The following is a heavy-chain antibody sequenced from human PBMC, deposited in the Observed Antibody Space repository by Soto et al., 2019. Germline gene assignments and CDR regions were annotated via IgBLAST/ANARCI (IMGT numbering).Heavy chain of an antibody. V-gene: IGHV4-59*08. CDR3: ARLPVVAATYYYYYYMDV. J-gene: IGHJ6*03. CDR2: IYYSGST. CDR1: GGSISSYY. Sequence: PSETLSLTCTVSGGSISSYYWSWIRQPPGKGLEWIGYIYYSGSTNYNPSLKSRVTISVDTSKNQFSLKLSSVTAADTAVYYCARLPVVAATYYYYYYMDVWGKGTTVTVSS. D-gene: IGHD2-15*01.